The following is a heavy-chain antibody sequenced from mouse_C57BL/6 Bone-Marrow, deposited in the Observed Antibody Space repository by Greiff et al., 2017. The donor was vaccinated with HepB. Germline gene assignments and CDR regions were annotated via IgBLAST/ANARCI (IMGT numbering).Heavy chain of an antibody. CDR3: ARYPHYCSSPFDY. V-gene: IGHV7-3*01. D-gene: IGHD1-1*01. CDR1: GFTFTDYY. CDR2: IRNKANGYTT. Sequence: EVKLMESGGGLVQPGGSLSLSCAASGFTFTDYYMSWVRQPPGKALEWLGFIRNKANGYTTEYSASVKGRFTISRDNSQSILYLQMNALRAEDSATYSCARYPHYCSSPFDYWGQGTTLTVSS. J-gene: IGHJ2*01.